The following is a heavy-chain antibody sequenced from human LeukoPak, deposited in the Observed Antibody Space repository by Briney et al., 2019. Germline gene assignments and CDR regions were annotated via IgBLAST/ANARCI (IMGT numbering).Heavy chain of an antibody. D-gene: IGHD3-22*01. J-gene: IGHJ4*02. V-gene: IGHV1-18*01. CDR1: GYTFTSYG. CDR3: AREEIYYDSSGYYSLPDY. Sequence: ASVKVSCKASGYTFTSYGISWVRQAPGQGLEWMGWISAYNGNTNYAQKLQGRVTMTTDTSTSTAYMELRSLRSDDTAVYYCAREEIYYDSSGYYSLPDYWGQGTLVTVSS. CDR2: ISAYNGNT.